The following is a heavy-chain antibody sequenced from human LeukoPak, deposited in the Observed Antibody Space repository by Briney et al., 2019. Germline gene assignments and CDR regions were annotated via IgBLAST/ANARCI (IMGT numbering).Heavy chain of an antibody. J-gene: IGHJ4*02. V-gene: IGHV4-39*07. CDR1: GGSISSGGYY. D-gene: IGHD2-2*01. CDR3: ARVSVGCSSTSCHVAHDY. Sequence: SETLSLTCTVSGGSISSGGYYWSWIRQPPGKGLEWIGEINHSGSTNYNPSLKSRVTISVDTSKNQFSLKLSSVTAADTAVYYCARVSVGCSSTSCHVAHDYWGQGTLVTVSS. CDR2: INHSGST.